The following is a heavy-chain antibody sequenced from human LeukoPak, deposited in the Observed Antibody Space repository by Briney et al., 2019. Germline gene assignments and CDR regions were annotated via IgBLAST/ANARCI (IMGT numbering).Heavy chain of an antibody. CDR3: ARDLGYSSGPNY. V-gene: IGHV3-48*03. CDR2: ISSSGSTI. J-gene: IGHJ4*02. CDR1: GFTFSSYE. D-gene: IGHD6-19*01. Sequence: GGSLRLSCAASGFTFSSYEMNWVRQAPGKGLEWVSYISSSGSTIYYAESVKGRFTISRDNAKNSLYLQMNSLRAEDTAVYYCARDLGYSSGPNYWGQGTRVTVSS.